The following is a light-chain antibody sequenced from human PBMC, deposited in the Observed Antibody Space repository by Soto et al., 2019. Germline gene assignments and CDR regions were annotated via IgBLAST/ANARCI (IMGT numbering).Light chain of an antibody. J-gene: IGLJ1*01. V-gene: IGLV2-14*03. Sequence: QSALTQPASVSGSPGQSITISCIGTSGDLGGYNFVSWYQQHPGKAPKLLLYDVTNRPPGTSTRFSGSQSGNTASLTISGLQAEDEADYYCSSFTGSSTYVFGTGTKLTVL. CDR1: SGDLGGYNF. CDR3: SSFTGSSTYV. CDR2: DVT.